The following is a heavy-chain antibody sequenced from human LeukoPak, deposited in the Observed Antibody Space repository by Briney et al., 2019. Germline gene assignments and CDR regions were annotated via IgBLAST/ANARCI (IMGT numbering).Heavy chain of an antibody. V-gene: IGHV1-8*01. D-gene: IGHD6-19*01. J-gene: IGHJ4*02. CDR2: MNPNSGNT. Sequence: ASVKVSCKASGYTFTSYDISWVRQATGQGLEWMGWMNPNSGNTGYAQKFQGRVTMTRNTSISTAYMELSSLRSVDTAVYYCARGGYSSGWDFDYWGQGTLVTVSS. CDR1: GYTFTSYD. CDR3: ARGGYSSGWDFDY.